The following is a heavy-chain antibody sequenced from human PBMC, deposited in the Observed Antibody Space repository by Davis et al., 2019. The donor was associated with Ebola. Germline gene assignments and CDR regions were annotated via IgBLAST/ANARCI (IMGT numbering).Heavy chain of an antibody. CDR2: IYSSGST. Sequence: SETLSLTCTVSGASISSGFFCWTWVRQPAGKGLEWIGLIYSSGSTKYNPSLESRVTISLDTSKNQFSLKVNSVTAADTAVYFCARDRHDSSAYGSWGQGTLVTVSS. V-gene: IGHV4-61*02. CDR3: ARDRHDSSAYGS. J-gene: IGHJ4*02. CDR1: GASISSGFFC. D-gene: IGHD3-22*01.